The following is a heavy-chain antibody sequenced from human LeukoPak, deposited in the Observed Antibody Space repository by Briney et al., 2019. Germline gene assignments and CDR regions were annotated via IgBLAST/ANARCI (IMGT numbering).Heavy chain of an antibody. CDR3: ARDKGGYSYGYDY. CDR2: IKQDGSEK. D-gene: IGHD5-18*01. CDR1: GFTFSSYW. V-gene: IGHV3-7*01. J-gene: IGHJ4*02. Sequence: GGSLRLSCAASGFTFSSYWVTWVRQAPGKGLEWVANIKQDGSEKHYVDSVKGRFTISRDNAKNSLYLQMSSLRAEDTAVYYCARDKGGYSYGYDYWGQGTLVTVSS.